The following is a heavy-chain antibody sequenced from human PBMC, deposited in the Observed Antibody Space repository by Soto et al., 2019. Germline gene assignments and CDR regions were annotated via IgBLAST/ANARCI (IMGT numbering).Heavy chain of an antibody. Sequence: QLQLQESGPGLVKPSETLSLTCTVSGGSISSSSYYWGWIRQPPGKGLEWIGSIYYSGSTYYNPSLKGRVTISVDTSKNQFSLKLSSVTAADTAVYYCARPTRSSPYVDYWGQGTLVTVS. D-gene: IGHD6-13*01. CDR1: GGSISSSSYY. CDR3: ARPTRSSPYVDY. J-gene: IGHJ4*02. CDR2: IYYSGST. V-gene: IGHV4-39*01.